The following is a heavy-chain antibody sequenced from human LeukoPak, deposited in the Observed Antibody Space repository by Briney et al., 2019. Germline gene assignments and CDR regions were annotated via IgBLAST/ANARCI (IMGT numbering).Heavy chain of an antibody. V-gene: IGHV3-33*01. CDR1: GFILNNYG. CDR2: TWYDGSSN. CDR3: ARDPSDYGDYMFDY. D-gene: IGHD4-17*01. J-gene: IGHJ4*02. Sequence: GGSLRLSCAMSGFILNNYGMHWVRQPPGKGLEWVAFTWYDGSSNYYADSGAGRLTISRDNSKKKVFLQMNNVRVEDTAVYYCARDPSDYGDYMFDYWGQGTLVSVSS.